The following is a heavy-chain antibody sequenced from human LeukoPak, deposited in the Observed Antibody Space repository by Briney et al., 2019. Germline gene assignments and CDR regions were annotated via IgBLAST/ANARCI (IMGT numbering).Heavy chain of an antibody. Sequence: PSQTLSLTCTVSGGSISSGSYYWSWIRQPAGKGLDWIGRVYTSGSTYDNPSLKSRVTISVDTSKNQFSLKLSSVTAADTAVYYCARQSGWYPHWCFDLWGRGTLVTVSS. CDR3: ARQSGWYPHWCFDL. CDR2: VYTSGST. J-gene: IGHJ2*01. CDR1: GGSISSGSYY. V-gene: IGHV4-61*02. D-gene: IGHD6-19*01.